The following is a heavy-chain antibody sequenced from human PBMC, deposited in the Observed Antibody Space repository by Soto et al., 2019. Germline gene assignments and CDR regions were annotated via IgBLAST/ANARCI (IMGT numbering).Heavy chain of an antibody. D-gene: IGHD1-26*01. V-gene: IGHV5-51*01. J-gene: IGHJ4*02. CDR2: IYPGDSDT. CDR3: AAGSYEDHFDY. Sequence: XEALMISFKGSGYSFTSYLIGWVRQMPGKGLEWMGIIYPGDSDTRYSPSFQGQVTISADKSISTAYLQWSSLKASDTAMYYCAAGSYEDHFDYWGQGTLVTVSS. CDR1: GYSFTSYL.